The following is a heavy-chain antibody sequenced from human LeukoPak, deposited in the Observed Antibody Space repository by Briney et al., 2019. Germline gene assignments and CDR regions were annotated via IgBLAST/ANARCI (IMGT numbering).Heavy chain of an antibody. CDR3: ARQEDYYDSSGYSRFVTDY. CDR2: IYPGDSDT. J-gene: IGHJ4*02. D-gene: IGHD3-22*01. V-gene: IGHV5-51*01. Sequence: PGESLKISCKGSGYSFTSYWIGCVRQMPGNGLEWMGIIYPGDSDTRYSPSFQGQVTISADKSISTAYLQWSSLKPSDTAMYYCARQEDYYDSSGYSRFVTDYWGQGTLVTVSS. CDR1: GYSFTSYW.